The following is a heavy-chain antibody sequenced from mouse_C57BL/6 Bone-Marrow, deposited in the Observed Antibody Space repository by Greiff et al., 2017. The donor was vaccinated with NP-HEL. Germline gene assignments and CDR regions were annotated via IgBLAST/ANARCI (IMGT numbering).Heavy chain of an antibody. J-gene: IGHJ3*01. Sequence: QVQLQQSGPELVKPGASVKISCKASGYAFSSSWMNWVKQRPGKGLEWIGRIYPGDGDTNYNGKFKGKATLTADKSSSTAYMQLSSLTSEDSAVYFGARIYYGSSPFAYWGQGTLVTVSA. CDR3: ARIYYGSSPFAY. CDR2: IYPGDGDT. V-gene: IGHV1-82*01. D-gene: IGHD1-1*01. CDR1: GYAFSSSW.